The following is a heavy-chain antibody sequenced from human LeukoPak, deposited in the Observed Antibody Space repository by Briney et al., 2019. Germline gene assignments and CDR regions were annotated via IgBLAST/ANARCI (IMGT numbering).Heavy chain of an antibody. CDR2: IPYSGTT. CDR1: GGSISSFY. D-gene: IGHD5/OR15-5a*01. J-gene: IGHJ3*01. Sequence: PSETLSLTCTVSGGSISSFYWSWIRQPPGKGLEYIGYIPYSGTTSYNPSLKSRVTISVDTSKNQFSLKLTSVTAADTAVYYCARDKGLPQAFDLWGQGTMVTVSS. V-gene: IGHV4-59*01. CDR3: ARDKGLPQAFDL.